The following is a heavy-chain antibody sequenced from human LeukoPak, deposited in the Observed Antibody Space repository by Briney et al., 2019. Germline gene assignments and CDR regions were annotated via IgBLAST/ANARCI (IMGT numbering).Heavy chain of an antibody. J-gene: IGHJ6*02. CDR1: GGSISSSIYY. V-gene: IGHV4-39*01. CDR2: IYYSGST. CDR3: AKVAATPPVYYGVDV. Sequence: PSETLSLTCSVSGGSISSSIYYWGWVSQPPGKGLEWLGNIYYSGSTFYTPSLKSRVTISVDTSKNQFSLKVRSVTAADTAVYYCAKVAATPPVYYGVDVWGQGTTVTVSS. D-gene: IGHD1-26*01.